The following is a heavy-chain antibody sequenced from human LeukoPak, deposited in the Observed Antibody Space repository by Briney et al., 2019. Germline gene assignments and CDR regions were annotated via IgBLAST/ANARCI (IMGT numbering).Heavy chain of an antibody. Sequence: PSQTLSLTCTVSGGSSSSGGYYWSWIRQHPGKGLEWIGYIYYSGSTYYNPSRKSRVTIPVDPSKNQFSLKLSSVPAADTAVYYCARAYAPEVYFDYWGQGTLVTVSS. D-gene: IGHD1-14*01. CDR1: GGSSSSGGYY. J-gene: IGHJ4*02. CDR2: IYYSGST. CDR3: ARAYAPEVYFDY. V-gene: IGHV4-31*03.